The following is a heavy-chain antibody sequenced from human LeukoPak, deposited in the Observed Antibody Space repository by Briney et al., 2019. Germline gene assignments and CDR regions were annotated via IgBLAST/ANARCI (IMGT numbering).Heavy chain of an antibody. Sequence: GGSLRLSCAASGFTFSSYGMHWVRQAPGKGLEWVAFIRYDGSNKYYADSVKGRFTISRDNSKNTLYLQMNSLRAEDTAVYYCAKDQGWSSPGAFDIWGQGTMVTVSS. J-gene: IGHJ3*02. CDR2: IRYDGSNK. CDR1: GFTFSSYG. V-gene: IGHV3-30*02. D-gene: IGHD2-8*02. CDR3: AKDQGWSSPGAFDI.